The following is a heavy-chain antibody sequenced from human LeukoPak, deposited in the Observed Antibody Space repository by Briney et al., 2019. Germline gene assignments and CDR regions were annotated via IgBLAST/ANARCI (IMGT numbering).Heavy chain of an antibody. Sequence: GGSLRLSCAASGFTFSSYAMHWVRQAPGKGLEWVAVISYDGSNKYYADSVKGRFTISRDNSKNTLYLQMNSLRAEDTAVYYCARDQYSGSPYFDYWGQGTLVTVSS. J-gene: IGHJ4*02. D-gene: IGHD1-26*01. CDR3: ARDQYSGSPYFDY. CDR1: GFTFSSYA. V-gene: IGHV3-30-3*01. CDR2: ISYDGSNK.